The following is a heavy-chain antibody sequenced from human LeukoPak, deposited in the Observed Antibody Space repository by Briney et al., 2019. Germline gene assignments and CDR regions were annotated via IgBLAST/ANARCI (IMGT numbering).Heavy chain of an antibody. CDR2: VQHTGRA. CDR3: AREPDA. J-gene: IGHJ5*02. CDR1: GDSISGSNYH. V-gene: IGHV4-39*07. Sequence: SETLSLTCTVSGDSISGSNYHWDWIRQPPWKGLEWLGTVQHTGRAFCNPALRGRTTGSVDTAKNECSLKLTSGAAADTARDYCAREPDAWGQGILVIV.